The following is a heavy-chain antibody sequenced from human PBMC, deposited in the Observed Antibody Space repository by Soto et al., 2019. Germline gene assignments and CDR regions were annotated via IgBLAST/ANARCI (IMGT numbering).Heavy chain of an antibody. CDR2: VSHDGRNT. CDR1: GFTFSDYA. J-gene: IGHJ4*02. CDR3: AKGGRQWLVTSDFNY. V-gene: IGHV3-30*18. D-gene: IGHD6-19*01. Sequence: VQLVESGGGVGQPGRSLRLSCAASGFTFSDYAMHWVRQAPGKGLEWVAVVSHDGRNTHYADSVKGRFTTSRDSSKNTVSLEMTSLRAEDTAVSYCAKGGRQWLVTSDFNYWGQGALVTVSS.